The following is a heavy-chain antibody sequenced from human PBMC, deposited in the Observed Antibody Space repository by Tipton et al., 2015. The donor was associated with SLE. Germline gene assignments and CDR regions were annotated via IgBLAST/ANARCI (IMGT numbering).Heavy chain of an antibody. V-gene: IGHV4-34*01. CDR3: ARALPFNYDFWSGYSTDPFDV. CDR1: GGSFRGYS. D-gene: IGHD3-3*01. J-gene: IGHJ3*01. CDR2: ISHTGSP. Sequence: TLSLTCTVYGGSFRGYSWGWVRQAPGKGLEWIGEISHTGSPNYNPSLKSRVAISVDTSKNQFSLKLTSVTAADTAVYYCARALPFNYDFWSGYSTDPFDVWGQGTMVTVSA.